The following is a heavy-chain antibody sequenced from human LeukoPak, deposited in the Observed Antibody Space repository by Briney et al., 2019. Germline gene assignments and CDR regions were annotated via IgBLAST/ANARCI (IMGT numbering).Heavy chain of an antibody. CDR2: IKSKSDGGTT. V-gene: IGHV3-15*01. Sequence: GGSLRLSCAASGFTFSNAWMSWVRQAPGKGLEWVGRIKSKSDGGTTEYAARGRGRFTIAREERKNTMYVKMNSLKPEDTAVYYCTPAWYYDILTGYSNFDYWGQGTLVTVSS. CDR3: TPAWYYDILTGYSNFDY. D-gene: IGHD3-9*01. J-gene: IGHJ4*02. CDR1: GFTFSNAW.